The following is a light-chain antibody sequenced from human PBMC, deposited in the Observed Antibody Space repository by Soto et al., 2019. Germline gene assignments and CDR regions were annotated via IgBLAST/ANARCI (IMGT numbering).Light chain of an antibody. V-gene: IGLV1-51*01. CDR1: SSNIGNSF. CDR2: DNN. J-gene: IGLJ1*01. CDR3: GAWDGGLSAFV. Sequence: QFVFTQAPSVSSAPGRTVTISCSGSSSNIGNSFVSWYQQLPGTAPRLLIYDNNERPSGIPDRFSGSKSGTSATLGITGLQTGDEDDYYCGAWDGGLSAFVFGTGTKVTV.